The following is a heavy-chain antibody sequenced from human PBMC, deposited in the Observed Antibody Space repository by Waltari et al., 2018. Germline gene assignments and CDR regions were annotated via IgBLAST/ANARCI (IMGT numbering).Heavy chain of an antibody. CDR3: ARGLRFTESLDS. Sequence: QVQLVQPVSELKKPGSYVIISCTASGYTFRTCAINWVRHAPGQGPQWMGWIHPSTGNPTYARDFIGRFVFSLDSSVTTAYLEISDLKTEDTAVYYCARGLRFTESLDSWGRGTLVTVSS. D-gene: IGHD4-4*01. V-gene: IGHV7-4-1*02. CDR1: GYTFRTCA. J-gene: IGHJ4*02. CDR2: IHPSTGNP.